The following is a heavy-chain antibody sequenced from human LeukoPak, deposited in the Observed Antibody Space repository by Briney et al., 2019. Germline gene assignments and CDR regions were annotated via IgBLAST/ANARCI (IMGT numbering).Heavy chain of an antibody. CDR1: GFTFSSYA. Sequence: PGGSLRLSCAASGFTFSSYAMSWVRQAPGKGLEWVSSISGSGGSTYYVDSVKGRFTISRDNSENTLYLQMNSLRGEDTAVYYCAKRDSSGWYVAAGIDYWGQGTLVTVSS. CDR3: AKRDSSGWYVAAGIDY. CDR2: ISGSGGST. V-gene: IGHV3-23*01. J-gene: IGHJ4*02. D-gene: IGHD6-19*01.